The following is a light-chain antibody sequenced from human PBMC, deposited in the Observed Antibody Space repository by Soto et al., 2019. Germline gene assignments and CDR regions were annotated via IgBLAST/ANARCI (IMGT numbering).Light chain of an antibody. CDR3: QQYGSSPWT. CDR1: QSVSSSY. Sequence: VLTQSPGILSLSQGERATLSCRASQSVSSSYLAWYQQKPGQAPRLLIYGASSRATGIPDRFSGSGSGTDFTLTISRLEPEDFAVYYCQQYGSSPWTFGQGTKVDIK. J-gene: IGKJ1*01. CDR2: GAS. V-gene: IGKV3-20*01.